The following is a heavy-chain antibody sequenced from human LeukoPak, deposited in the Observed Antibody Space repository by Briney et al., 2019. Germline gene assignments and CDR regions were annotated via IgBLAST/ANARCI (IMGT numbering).Heavy chain of an antibody. CDR2: ISSSSSYI. Sequence: GGSLRLSCAASGFTFSSYSMNWVRQAPGKGLEWVSSISSSSSYIYYADSVKGRFTISRDNAKNSLYLQMNSLRAEDTAVYYCARVTIAVAAPFDYWGQGTLVTVPS. CDR3: ARVTIAVAAPFDY. D-gene: IGHD6-19*01. J-gene: IGHJ4*02. V-gene: IGHV3-21*01. CDR1: GFTFSSYS.